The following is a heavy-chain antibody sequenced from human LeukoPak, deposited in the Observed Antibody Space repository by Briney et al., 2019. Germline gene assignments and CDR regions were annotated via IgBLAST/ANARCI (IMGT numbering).Heavy chain of an antibody. V-gene: IGHV3-7*01. Sequence: GGSLRLSCAASGLTFSTYWMTWVRQAPGKGLECVANIKPDGSEQYYVDSVERRFTISRDNAKNSLYLQMNSLRAEDTALYYCARGGTWDLDYWGQGTLVTVSS. CDR2: IKPDGSEQ. CDR1: GLTFSTYW. CDR3: ARGGTWDLDY. D-gene: IGHD1-1*01. J-gene: IGHJ4*02.